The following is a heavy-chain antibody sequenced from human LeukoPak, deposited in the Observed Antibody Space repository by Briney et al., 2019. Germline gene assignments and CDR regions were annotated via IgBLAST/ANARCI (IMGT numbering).Heavy chain of an antibody. D-gene: IGHD2-21*01. Sequence: PGGSLRLSCAASGFTFSSYSMSWIRQAPGKGLEWVSYISSSGSTIYYADSVKGRFTISRDNAKNSLYLQMNSLRAEDTAVYYCATGGLIGYYYGMDVWGQGTTVTVSS. CDR2: ISSSGSTI. CDR1: GFTFSSYS. V-gene: IGHV3-48*04. CDR3: ATGGLIGYYYGMDV. J-gene: IGHJ6*02.